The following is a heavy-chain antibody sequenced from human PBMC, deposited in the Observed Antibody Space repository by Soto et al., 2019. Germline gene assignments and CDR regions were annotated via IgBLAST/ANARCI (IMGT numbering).Heavy chain of an antibody. CDR3: ARTPDCTNGVCSAGFDY. CDR2: ISSSSYT. J-gene: IGHJ4*02. V-gene: IGHV3-11*06. Sequence: GGSLRLSCAASGFTFSDCYMSWIRQAPGKGLEWVSYISSSSYTNYADSVKGRFTISRDNAKNSLYLQMNSLRAEDTAVYYCARTPDCTNGVCSAGFDYWGQGTLVTVSS. D-gene: IGHD2-8*01. CDR1: GFTFSDCY.